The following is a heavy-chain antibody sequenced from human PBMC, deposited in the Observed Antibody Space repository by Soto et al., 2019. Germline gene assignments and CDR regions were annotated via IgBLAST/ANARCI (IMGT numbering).Heavy chain of an antibody. D-gene: IGHD1-26*01. J-gene: IGHJ5*02. Sequence: PSETLSLTCTVSGGSISSYYWSWIRQPPGKGLEWIGYIYYSVSTNYNPSLKSRATISVDTSKNQFSLKLSSVTAADTAVYYCTKVGAEVLVSRGDRWFDPWGQGTLVTVSS. CDR1: GGSISSYY. CDR2: IYYSVST. CDR3: TKVGAEVLVSRGDRWFDP. V-gene: IGHV4-59*08.